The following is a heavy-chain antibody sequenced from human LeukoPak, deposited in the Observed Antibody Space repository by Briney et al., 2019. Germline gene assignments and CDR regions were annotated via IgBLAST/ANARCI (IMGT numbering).Heavy chain of an antibody. CDR2: ISYDGSNK. J-gene: IGHJ6*02. Sequence: PGRSLRLSCAASGFTFSSYAMHWVRQAPGKGLDWVAVISYDGSNKYYADSVKGRFTISRDNSKNTLYLQMNSLRAEDTAVYYCARDLRSGYDNGMDVWGQGTTVTVSS. CDR1: GFTFSSYA. V-gene: IGHV3-30-3*01. CDR3: ARDLRSGYDNGMDV. D-gene: IGHD5-12*01.